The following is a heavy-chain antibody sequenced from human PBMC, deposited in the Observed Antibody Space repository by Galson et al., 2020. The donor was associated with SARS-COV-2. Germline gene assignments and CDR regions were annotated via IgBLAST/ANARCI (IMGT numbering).Heavy chain of an antibody. CDR3: ALVAWLRGYFDY. CDR1: GCSISSSSYY. CDR2: TYYSGST. D-gene: IGHD5-12*01. J-gene: IGHJ4*02. Sequence: ASETLSLTCTVSGCSISSSSYYCGWIRQPPGKGLEWIGSTYYSGSTYYNPSLKSRVTISVDTSKNQFSLKLSSVTAADTAVYYCALVAWLRGYFDYWGQGTLVTVSS. V-gene: IGHV4-39*01.